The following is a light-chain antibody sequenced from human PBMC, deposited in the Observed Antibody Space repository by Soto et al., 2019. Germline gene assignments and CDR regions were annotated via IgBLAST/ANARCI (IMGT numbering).Light chain of an antibody. Sequence: EIVLTQSPGTLSLSPGEGAALSCRASQSLSSNSLAWYQHKPGQAPRLLIYGASSRATGVPDRFYGTGSGTDFTLTISRLEPHDFVVYYCQQYSSSPQTFGQGTKVEIK. CDR1: QSLSSNS. J-gene: IGKJ1*01. CDR2: GAS. CDR3: QQYSSSPQT. V-gene: IGKV3-20*01.